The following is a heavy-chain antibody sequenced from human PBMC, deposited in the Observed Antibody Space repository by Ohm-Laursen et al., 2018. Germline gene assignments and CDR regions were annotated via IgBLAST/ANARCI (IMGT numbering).Heavy chain of an antibody. CDR2: VNTDGRTT. J-gene: IGHJ5*02. Sequence: SLRLSCAASGFTFSSYWMHWVRQAPGKGLVWVSHVNTDGRTTSYADSVKGRFTISRDNAKDTLYLQMNSLRAEDTAIYYCASSLSSYYYDSSGYYIDPWGQGTLVTVSS. CDR3: ASSLSSYYYDSSGYYIDP. D-gene: IGHD3-22*01. CDR1: GFTFSSYW. V-gene: IGHV3-74*01.